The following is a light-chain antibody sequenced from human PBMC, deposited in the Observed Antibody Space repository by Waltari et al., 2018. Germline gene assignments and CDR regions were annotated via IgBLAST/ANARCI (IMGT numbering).Light chain of an antibody. Sequence: QSALTQPRSVSGSPGQSVTISCTGSRSDIGAYKYVSWYHQHPGKAPGLLIYHVNKRPSVVTDRFVGSESGNESSLTIAGLQADDEADYSCCAYAANYTPNWVVGGGTKLTVL. CDR3: CAYAANYTPNWV. J-gene: IGLJ3*02. CDR2: HVN. V-gene: IGLV2-11*01. CDR1: RSDIGAYKY.